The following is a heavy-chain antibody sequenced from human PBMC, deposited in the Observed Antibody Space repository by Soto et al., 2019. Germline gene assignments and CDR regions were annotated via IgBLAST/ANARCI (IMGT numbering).Heavy chain of an antibody. Sequence: QVQLVQSGGEVKKPGASVKVSCKASGYTFMYYGISWVRQAPGQGLEWMGLISAYNGNTNYAQKLQGRVTMTTDTSTRAANMELRSLTSDDTAVYYCARVGGIPPDADYWGQGTLVTVSS. CDR2: ISAYNGNT. J-gene: IGHJ4*02. D-gene: IGHD3-10*01. CDR3: ARVGGIPPDADY. CDR1: GYTFMYYG. V-gene: IGHV1-18*01.